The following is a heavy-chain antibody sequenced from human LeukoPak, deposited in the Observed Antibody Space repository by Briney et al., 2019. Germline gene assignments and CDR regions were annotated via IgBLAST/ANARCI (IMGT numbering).Heavy chain of an antibody. J-gene: IGHJ3*02. Sequence: SETLSLTCTVSGGSFTSGAYYWSWIRQPPGKGLEWIGFMYHGGNTYYNPSLKSRVTISVDTSKNQISLKLSSVTAADTAVYYCARRTMANLRAFDIWGQGTMVTVSS. CDR2: MYHGGNT. V-gene: IGHV4-30-2*03. CDR1: GGSFTSGAYY. D-gene: IGHD3-10*01. CDR3: ARRTMANLRAFDI.